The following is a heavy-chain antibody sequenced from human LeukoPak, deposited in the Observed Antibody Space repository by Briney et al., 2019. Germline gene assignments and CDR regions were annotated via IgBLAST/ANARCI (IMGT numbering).Heavy chain of an antibody. D-gene: IGHD6-19*01. J-gene: IGHJ4*02. CDR3: ARAVRIAVAAPFDY. CDR2: ISSSSSYI. V-gene: IGHV3-21*01. CDR1: GFTFSSYS. Sequence: GGSLRLSCAASGFTFSSYSMNWVRQAPGKGLEWVSSISSSSSYIYYADSVKGRFTISRDNAKNSLYLQMNSLRAEDTAVYYCARAVRIAVAAPFDYWGQGTLVTVSS.